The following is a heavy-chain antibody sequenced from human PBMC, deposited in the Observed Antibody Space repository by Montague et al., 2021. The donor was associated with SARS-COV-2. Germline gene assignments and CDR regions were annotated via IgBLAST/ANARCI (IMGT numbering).Heavy chain of an antibody. CDR2: INWDDDE. D-gene: IGHD3-10*01. CDR3: ARIQRWGEYYFDF. CDR1: GFSLSNTRMS. J-gene: IGHJ4*02. Sequence: PALVKPTQTLTLTCTFSGFSLSNTRMSVGWIRQPPGKALEWLALINWDDDEYYNPSLRTRLTISKDTSKNQVVLVMTNMDSMDTGTYYCARIQRWGEYYFDFWGQGALVVVS. V-gene: IGHV2-70*01.